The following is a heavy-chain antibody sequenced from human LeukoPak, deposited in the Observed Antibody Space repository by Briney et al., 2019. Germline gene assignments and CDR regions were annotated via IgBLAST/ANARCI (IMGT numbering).Heavy chain of an antibody. Sequence: GGSLRLSCAASGFTFYNYAINWVRQAPGKGLEWVSGISGRGDSAYYTDSVKGRVTISRDNSKNTLHLQMISLRVEDTAVYYCAKAESDWYSQFGHYYMDVWGRGTTVTVSS. J-gene: IGHJ6*03. CDR3: AKAESDWYSQFGHYYMDV. D-gene: IGHD2-21*02. CDR1: GFTFYNYA. CDR2: ISGRGDSA. V-gene: IGHV3-23*01.